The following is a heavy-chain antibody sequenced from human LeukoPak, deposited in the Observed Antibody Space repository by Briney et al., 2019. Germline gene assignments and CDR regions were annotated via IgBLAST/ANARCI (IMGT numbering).Heavy chain of an antibody. D-gene: IGHD3-3*01. CDR3: VRQGTNSGYYLLDY. V-gene: IGHV4-34*01. CDR1: GAYLSDYY. Sequence: SSETLSLTCAVYGAYLSDYYWSWIRQSPGKGLQWIGEVAHKGPTVYSPTLNRKYNPSLESRVTMSVDPSKNQFSLKLTSVAVADTATYYCVRQGTNSGYYLLDYWGPGHLVTVSS. J-gene: IGHJ4*02. CDR2: VAHKGPTVYSPTLNR.